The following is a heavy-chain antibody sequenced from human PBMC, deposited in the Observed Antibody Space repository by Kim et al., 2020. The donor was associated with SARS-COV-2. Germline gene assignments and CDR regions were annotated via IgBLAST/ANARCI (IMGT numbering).Heavy chain of an antibody. J-gene: IGHJ6*02. CDR3: AKDGASCCPYYYYGMDV. Sequence: VKGRFTISRDNSKNTLYLQMNSLRAEDTAVYYCAKDGASCCPYYYYGMDVWGQGTTVTVSS. D-gene: IGHD2-2*01. V-gene: IGHV3-30*02.